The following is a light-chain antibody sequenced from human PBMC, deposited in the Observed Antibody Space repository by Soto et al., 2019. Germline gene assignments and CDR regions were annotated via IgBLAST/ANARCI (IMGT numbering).Light chain of an antibody. J-gene: IGKJ5*01. V-gene: IGKV3-15*01. CDR1: QGVTTN. CDR2: DVS. Sequence: MVITQSPDTLSVSPGERATLTCRAGQGVTTNFAWYQQKSGQSPRLLIYDVSIRATGVPARFSATGSETDFTLTISGLQSGDSAVYFCQQYNNWPFSFGQGTRLEIK. CDR3: QQYNNWPFS.